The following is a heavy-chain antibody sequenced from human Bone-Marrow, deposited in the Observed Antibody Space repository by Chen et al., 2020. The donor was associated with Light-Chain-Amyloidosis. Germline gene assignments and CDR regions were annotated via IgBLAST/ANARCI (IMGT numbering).Heavy chain of an antibody. CDR3: ARDTTGRNYDILTGYYAIGYGMDV. CDR1: GFTFSSYW. D-gene: IGHD3-9*01. J-gene: IGHJ6*02. CDR2: INSDGSST. V-gene: IGHV3-74*01. Sequence: EVQLVESGGGLAQPGGSLRLSCAASGFTFSSYWMHWVRQAPGKGLVWVSRINSDGSSTSYADSVKGRFTISRDNAKNTLYLQMNSLRAEDTAVYYCARDTTGRNYDILTGYYAIGYGMDVWGQGTTVTVSS.